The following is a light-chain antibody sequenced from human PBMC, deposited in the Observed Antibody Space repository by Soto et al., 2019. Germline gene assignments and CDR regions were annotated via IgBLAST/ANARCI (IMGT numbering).Light chain of an antibody. V-gene: IGLV2-23*01. J-gene: IGLJ1*01. CDR1: TSDVGSYSL. Sequence: QSVLTQPASVSGSPGQSITMSCTGTTSDVGSYSLLSWYQQHPGKAPKLMIYEDSKRPSGVSNRFSGSKSGNTASLTISGLQAEDEADYYCYSYAGSSIYVFGTGTNVTVL. CDR3: YSYAGSSIYV. CDR2: EDS.